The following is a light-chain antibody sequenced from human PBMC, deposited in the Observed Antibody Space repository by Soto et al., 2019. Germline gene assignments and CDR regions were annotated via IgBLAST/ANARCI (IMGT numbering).Light chain of an antibody. CDR3: LKYNKGAPGK. V-gene: IGKV1-27*01. Sequence: DIHMSQSPSSLSASVGDRVTLTCRASQDISHFLAWYQQRPGKVPKLLIYYASTLQSGVPSRFSGSGSGTEFTLTISSLQPEDVATYYCLKYNKGAPGKFGQGTKVDI. CDR1: QDISHF. CDR2: YAS. J-gene: IGKJ1*01.